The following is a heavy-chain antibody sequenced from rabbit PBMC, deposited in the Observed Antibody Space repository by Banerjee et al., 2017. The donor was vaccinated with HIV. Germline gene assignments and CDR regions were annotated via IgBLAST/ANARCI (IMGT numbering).Heavy chain of an antibody. CDR1: GFTLSSYW. CDR3: ARGRYAGYAGDGVAGGYVFDL. Sequence: QEQLEESGGDLVKPEGSLTLTCTASGFTLSSYWICWVRQAPGKGLEWITCIYTISGSTWYASWAKGRFTISKTSSTTVTLQMTSLTAADTATYFCARGRYAGYAGDGVAGGYVFDLWGPGTLVTVS. CDR2: IYTISGST. D-gene: IGHD4-2*01. J-gene: IGHJ4*01. V-gene: IGHV1S45*01.